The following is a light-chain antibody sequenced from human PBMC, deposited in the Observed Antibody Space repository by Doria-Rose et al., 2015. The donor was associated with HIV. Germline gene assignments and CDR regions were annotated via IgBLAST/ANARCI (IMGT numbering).Light chain of an antibody. V-gene: IGKV3-20*01. CDR1: QSFSSTY. CDR2: DGS. CDR3: HKYGTSWT. Sequence: TQSPGTLSLSPGERATLSCRASQSFSSTYLAWYQQKPGQAPSLLIYDGSTRATGIPDRFNASGSGTDFTLTINRLEPEDFALYYCHKYGTSWTFGQGTKVEI. J-gene: IGKJ1*01.